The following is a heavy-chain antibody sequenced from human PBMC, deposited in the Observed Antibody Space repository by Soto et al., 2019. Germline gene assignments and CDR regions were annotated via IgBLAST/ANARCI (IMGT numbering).Heavy chain of an antibody. CDR2: MYISGTT. J-gene: IGHJ6*02. V-gene: IGHV4-4*07. CDR1: GGSIRGDC. D-gene: IGHD3-22*01. CDR3: ARMSNSGFYRPEGDYYYYGMDV. Sequence: PSETLSLTCSASGGSIRGDCWSWIRQPAGKGLEWIGRMYISGTTKYNPSLKSRVTMSADTAKNQFSLKLTSVTAADTATYYCARMSNSGFYRPEGDYYYYGMDVWGQGTTVTVSS.